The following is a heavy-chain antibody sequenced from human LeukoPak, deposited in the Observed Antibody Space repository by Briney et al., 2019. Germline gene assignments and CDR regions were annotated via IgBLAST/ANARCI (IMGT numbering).Heavy chain of an antibody. V-gene: IGHV3-30*04. CDR3: AGDLGDGYNYVIWYYFDY. J-gene: IGHJ4*02. Sequence: GGSLRLSCAASGFTFSSYAMHWVRQAPGKGLEWVAVISYDGNNKYYADSVKGRFTISRDNSKNTLYLQMNSLRAEDTAVYYCAGDLGDGYNYVIWYYFDYWGQGTLVTVSS. CDR2: ISYDGNNK. CDR1: GFTFSSYA. D-gene: IGHD5-24*01.